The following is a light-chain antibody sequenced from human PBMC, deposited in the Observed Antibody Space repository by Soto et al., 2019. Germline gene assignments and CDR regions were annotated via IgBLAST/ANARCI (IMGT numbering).Light chain of an antibody. CDR1: QDINNY. CDR2: GAT. CDR3: QNCKSAVFT. V-gene: IGKV1-27*01. J-gene: IGKJ3*01. Sequence: DIQMTQSPSSVSASVGDRVTITCRASQDINNYLAWYQQRPGKVPQLLIYGATTLQPGVPSRFSGSGSGTDFTLTISSLQPEDVATYYCQNCKSAVFTFGPGTKVDI.